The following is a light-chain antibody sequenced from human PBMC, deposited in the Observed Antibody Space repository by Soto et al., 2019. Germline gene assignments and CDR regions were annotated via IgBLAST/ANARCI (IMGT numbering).Light chain of an antibody. J-gene: IGLJ1*01. CDR2: RNN. V-gene: IGLV1-47*01. CDR3: ATWEDSLNGFYV. CDR1: TSILGSNY. Sequence: QSVLAWPGSASWTLGQGVTMSCFVSTSILGSNYVYLYQQLPGTAPKLLIYRNNQRPSGVPDRFSGSESGTSASLAISGLRSDDEADYFCATWEDSLNGFYVFGTGSKGTVL.